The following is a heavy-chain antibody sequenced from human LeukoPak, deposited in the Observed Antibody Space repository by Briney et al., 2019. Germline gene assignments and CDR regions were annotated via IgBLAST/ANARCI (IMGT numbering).Heavy chain of an antibody. CDR3: ARDYCSGGSCYSSVGFDY. CDR1: GYTFTIYG. V-gene: IGHV1-18*01. J-gene: IGHJ4*02. CDR2: ISAYNGNT. D-gene: IGHD2-15*01. Sequence: ASVKVSCKASGYTFTIYGISWVRQAPGQGLEWMGWISAYNGNTNYAQKLQGRVTMTTDTSTSTAYMELRSLRSDDTAVYYCARDYCSGGSCYSSVGFDYWGQGTLVAVSS.